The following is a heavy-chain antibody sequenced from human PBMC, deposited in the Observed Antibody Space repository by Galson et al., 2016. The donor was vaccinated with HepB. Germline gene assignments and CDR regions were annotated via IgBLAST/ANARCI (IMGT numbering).Heavy chain of an antibody. D-gene: IGHD3-9*01. V-gene: IGHV4-59*01. Sequence: SETLSLTCTVSGFSMSTYSWTWIRQPPGKKLEWIGQIYYTGTTNYNPSLKSRVAISIDTAKNQFSLQLSSVTAADTAVYYCAALLASGYGTGRLDYWGQGTLVAVSS. CDR3: AALLASGYGTGRLDY. J-gene: IGHJ4*02. CDR1: GFSMSTYS. CDR2: IYYTGTT.